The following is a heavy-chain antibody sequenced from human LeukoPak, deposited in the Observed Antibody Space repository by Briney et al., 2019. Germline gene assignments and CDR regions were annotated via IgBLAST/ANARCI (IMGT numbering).Heavy chain of an antibody. Sequence: ASVKVSCKASGGTFSSYAISWVRQAPGQGLEWMGWINPNSGGTNYAQKFQGRVTMTRDTSISTAYMELSRLRSDDTAVYYCARTFYDTLDSDAFDFWGQGTMVIVSS. CDR2: INPNSGGT. CDR1: GGTFSSYA. D-gene: IGHD2/OR15-2a*01. J-gene: IGHJ3*01. CDR3: ARTFYDTLDSDAFDF. V-gene: IGHV1-2*02.